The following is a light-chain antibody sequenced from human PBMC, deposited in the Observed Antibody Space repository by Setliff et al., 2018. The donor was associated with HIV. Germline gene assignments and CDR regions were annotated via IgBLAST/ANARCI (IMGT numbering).Light chain of an antibody. CDR2: KAS. J-gene: IGKJ2*01. V-gene: IGKV1-5*03. CDR1: QSISSW. Sequence: DIQMTQSPSTLSASVGDRVTITCRASQSISSWLDWYQQKPGKAPKLLIYKASSLESGVPSRFSGSGSGTEFTLTISSLQPDDSATYYCQQYNSYAYTLGQGTKVDIK. CDR3: QQYNSYAYT.